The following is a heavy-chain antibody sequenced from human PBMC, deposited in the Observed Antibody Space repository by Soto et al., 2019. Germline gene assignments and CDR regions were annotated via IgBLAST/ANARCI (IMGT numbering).Heavy chain of an antibody. Sequence: QVQLQEWGGGLLKPSETLSLTCAVYGGPLSGYYWSWIRQSPGKGLEWIGEINHNGITNSSPSLKSRVTSSIDTSNSQFSLNLNSLPAADTAGYYWAREGVVPAGPLYYFDYWGQGALVTVSS. V-gene: IGHV4-34*01. CDR3: AREGVVPAGPLYYFDY. J-gene: IGHJ4*02. D-gene: IGHD2-15*01. CDR1: GGPLSGYY. CDR2: INHNGIT.